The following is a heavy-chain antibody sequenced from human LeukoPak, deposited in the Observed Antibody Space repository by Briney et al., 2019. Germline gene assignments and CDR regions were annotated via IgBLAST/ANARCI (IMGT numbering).Heavy chain of an antibody. J-gene: IGHJ4*02. CDR3: ASHPRPDRVDY. CDR1: GGSISSSSYY. Sequence: SETLSLTCTVSGGSISSSSYYWGWIRQPPGKGLEWIGSIYCSGSTYYNPSLKSRVTISVDTSKNQFSLKLSSVTAADTAVYYCASHPRPDRVDYWGQGTLVTVSS. D-gene: IGHD3-3*01. V-gene: IGHV4-39*01. CDR2: IYCSGST.